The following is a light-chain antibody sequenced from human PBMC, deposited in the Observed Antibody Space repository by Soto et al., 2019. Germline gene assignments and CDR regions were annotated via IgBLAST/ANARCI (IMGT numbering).Light chain of an antibody. V-gene: IGLV2-14*03. CDR1: SSDVGGYNY. Sequence: QSALTQPASVSGSPGQSVTISCTGTSSDVGGYNYVSWYQQHPGKVPKLIIYDVSDRPSGVSNRFSGSKSGNTASLTISGLQAEDEADYYCSSFTGSTSYVFGSGTKVTVL. J-gene: IGLJ1*01. CDR2: DVS. CDR3: SSFTGSTSYV.